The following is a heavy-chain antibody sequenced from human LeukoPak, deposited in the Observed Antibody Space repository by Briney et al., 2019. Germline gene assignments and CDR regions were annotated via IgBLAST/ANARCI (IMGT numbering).Heavy chain of an antibody. V-gene: IGHV1-18*01. CDR1: GYTFTSYG. CDR3: SNGPSSSSPPGGY. CDR2: ISAYNYNT. D-gene: IGHD6-13*01. J-gene: IGHJ4*02. Sequence: PSVNVSCKASGYTFTSYGISWVRQAPGQELEWMGWISAYNYNTNYAHKHQGRITMTTDTSTSTANKELRNLRSDNPAVYYGSNGPSSSSPPGGYWGQGTLVTVSS.